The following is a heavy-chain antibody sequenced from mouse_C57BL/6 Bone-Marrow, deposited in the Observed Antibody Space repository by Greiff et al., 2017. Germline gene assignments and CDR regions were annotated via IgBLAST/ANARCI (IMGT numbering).Heavy chain of an antibody. Sequence: LMESGAELARPGASVKLSCKASGYTFTSYGISWVKQRTGQGLEWIGEIYPRSGNTYYNEKFKGKATLTADKSSSTAYMELRSLTSEDSAVYFCARWGNPYYFDYWGQGTTLTVSS. J-gene: IGHJ2*01. CDR3: ARWGNPYYFDY. CDR1: GYTFTSYG. V-gene: IGHV1-81*01. D-gene: IGHD2-1*01. CDR2: IYPRSGNT.